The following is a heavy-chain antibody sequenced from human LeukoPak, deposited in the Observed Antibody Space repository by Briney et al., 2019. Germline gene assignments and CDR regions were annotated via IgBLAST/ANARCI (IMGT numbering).Heavy chain of an antibody. CDR2: MNPNSGNT. D-gene: IGHD2-2*02. CDR3: ARGLVPAAIIGVVAPYDP. Sequence: ASVKVSCKASGYTFTSYDINWVRQATGQGLEWMGWMNPNSGNTGYAQKFQGRVTMTRNTSISTAYMELSSLRSEDTAVYYCARGLVPAAIIGVVAPYDPWGQGTLVTVSS. V-gene: IGHV1-8*01. J-gene: IGHJ5*02. CDR1: GYTFTSYD.